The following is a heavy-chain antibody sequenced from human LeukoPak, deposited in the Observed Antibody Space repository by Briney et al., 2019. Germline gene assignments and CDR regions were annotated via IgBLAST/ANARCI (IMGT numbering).Heavy chain of an antibody. CDR3: AAHSSSWLKAFDY. V-gene: IGHV1-69*10. CDR1: GGTFRSYA. D-gene: IGHD6-13*01. Sequence: SVKVSCKASGGTFRSYAISWVRQAPGQGVEWMGGIIPMFDIANYSQKFQGRVTITADKSTSTAYMELSSLRSEDTAVYYCAAHSSSWLKAFDYWGQGTLVTVSS. J-gene: IGHJ4*02. CDR2: IIPMFDIA.